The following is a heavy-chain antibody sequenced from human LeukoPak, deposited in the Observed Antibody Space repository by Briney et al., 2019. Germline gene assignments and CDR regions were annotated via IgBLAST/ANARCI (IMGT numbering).Heavy chain of an antibody. J-gene: IGHJ5*02. V-gene: IGHV4-59*01. CDR3: ASLAGIVADNWFDP. Sequence: SGTLSLTCTVSGGSISSYYWNWIRQPPGKGLEWIGYIYYSGSTNYNPSLKSRVTISVDTSKNQFSLRLSSVTAADTAVYYCASLAGIVADNWFDPWGQGTLVTVSS. CDR1: GGSISSYY. D-gene: IGHD6-25*01. CDR2: IYYSGST.